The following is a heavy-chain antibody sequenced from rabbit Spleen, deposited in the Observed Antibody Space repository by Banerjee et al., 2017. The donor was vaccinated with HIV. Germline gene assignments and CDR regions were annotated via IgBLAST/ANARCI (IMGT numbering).Heavy chain of an antibody. Sequence: QLKESGGGLVQPGGSLKLSCKASGFTLSTYYMNWVRQAPGKGLEWIGYIDPIFGITYYASWVNGRFSISRENAQNTVSLQMTSLTAADTATYFCARDGAGGSYIALWGQGTLVTVS. J-gene: IGHJ3*01. CDR2: IDPIFGIT. V-gene: IGHV1S7*01. D-gene: IGHD8-1*01. CDR3: ARDGAGGSYIAL. CDR1: GFTLSTYY.